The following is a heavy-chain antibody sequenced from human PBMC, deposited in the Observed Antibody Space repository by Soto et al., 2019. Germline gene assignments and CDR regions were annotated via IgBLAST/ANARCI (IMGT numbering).Heavy chain of an antibody. D-gene: IGHD5-12*01. CDR2: IYYSGST. CDR3: AGAVDIVATRQYPNYYYYYMDV. Sequence: SETLSLTCTVSGGSISSYYWSWIRQPPGKGLEWIGYIYYSGSTNYNPSLKSRVTISVDTSKNQFSLKLSSVTAADTAVYYCAGAVDIVATRQYPNYYYYYMDVWGKGTTVTVSS. J-gene: IGHJ6*03. CDR1: GGSISSYY. V-gene: IGHV4-59*08.